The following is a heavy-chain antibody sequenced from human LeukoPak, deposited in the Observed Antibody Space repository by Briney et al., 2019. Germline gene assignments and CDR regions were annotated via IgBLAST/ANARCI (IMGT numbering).Heavy chain of an antibody. CDR2: IYYSGST. CDR1: GGSISSSSYY. V-gene: IGHV4-39*01. CDR3: ARQSYYDSSGYYPYYFDY. Sequence: SETLSLTCTVSGGSISSSSYYWGWIRQPPGKGLEWIGSIYYSGSTYYNPSLKSRVTISVDTSKNQFSLKLSSVTAADTAVYYCARQSYYDSSGYYPYYFDYWGQGTLVTVSS. J-gene: IGHJ4*02. D-gene: IGHD3-22*01.